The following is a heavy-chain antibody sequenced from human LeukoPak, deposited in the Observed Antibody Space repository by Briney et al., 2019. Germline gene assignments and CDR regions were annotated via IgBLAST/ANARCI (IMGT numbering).Heavy chain of an antibody. CDR3: AKTSQLGSYNCFDP. V-gene: IGHV4-34*01. CDR1: GASLNDYY. J-gene: IGHJ5*02. Sequence: SETLSLTCAVYGASLNDYYWSWIRQPPGEGLEWIGEIDLSGITKYNPSLKGRVIISRDTSKNQFSLDLTSVTAADTAVYYCAKTSQLGSYNCFDPWGQGNLVTVSS. D-gene: IGHD1-1*01. CDR2: IDLSGIT.